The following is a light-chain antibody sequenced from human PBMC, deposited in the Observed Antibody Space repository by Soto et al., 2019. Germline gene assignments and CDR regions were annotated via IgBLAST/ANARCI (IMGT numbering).Light chain of an antibody. Sequence: QSALTQPASVSGSPGQSITISCTGTSSDVGSSNLVSWYQQHPGKAPKLIIYEGSRRPSGVSVRFSGSMSGNTASLTISGVQAEDEADYYCCSFARSSTSYVFGTGTKLTVL. CDR2: EGS. V-gene: IGLV2-23*01. J-gene: IGLJ1*01. CDR3: CSFARSSTSYV. CDR1: SSDVGSSNL.